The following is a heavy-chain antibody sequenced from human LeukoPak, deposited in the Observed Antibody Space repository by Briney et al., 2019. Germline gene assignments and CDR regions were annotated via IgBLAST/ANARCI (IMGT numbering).Heavy chain of an antibody. D-gene: IGHD4-23*01. V-gene: IGHV3-9*01. CDR2: ISWNSGSI. CDR3: ARDLRTPSDTNIAIDY. J-gene: IGHJ4*02. Sequence: GGSLRLSCAASGFTFDDYAMHWVRQAPGKGLEWVSGISWNSGSIGYADSVKGRFTISRDNTKNSLYLQMNSLRAEDTAVYYCARDLRTPSDTNIAIDYWGQGTLVTVSS. CDR1: GFTFDDYA.